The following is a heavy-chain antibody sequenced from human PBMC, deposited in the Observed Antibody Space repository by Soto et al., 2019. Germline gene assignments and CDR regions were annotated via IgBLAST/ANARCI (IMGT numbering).Heavy chain of an antibody. V-gene: IGHV1-69*02. D-gene: IGHD2-2*01. CDR2: IIPLFGIT. J-gene: IGHJ4*02. Sequence: QVQLVQSGAEVKKPGSSVKVSCKASGGIFNRYSVSWVRQAPGQGLEWMGRIIPLFGITNYAQKFQGRVMSTADKSTNPAYMEVNGLRSEDTALYYCATFYGGDCTTTTCYGDFDYWGQGNLVTVTS. CDR1: GGIFNRYS. CDR3: ATFYGGDCTTTTCYGDFDY.